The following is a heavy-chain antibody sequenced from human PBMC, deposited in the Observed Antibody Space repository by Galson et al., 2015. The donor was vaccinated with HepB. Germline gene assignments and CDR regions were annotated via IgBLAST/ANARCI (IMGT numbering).Heavy chain of an antibody. V-gene: IGHV6-1*01. D-gene: IGHD6-13*01. J-gene: IGHJ4*02. CDR3: ARGISSSWYLGDY. CDR2: TYYRSKWSN. Sequence: CAISGDSVSSHSAAWNWIRQSPSRGLEWLGRTYYRSKWSNDYAVSVKSRITINPDTSKNQFSLQLNSVTPEDTAVYFCARGISSSWYLGDYWGQGTLVTVSS. CDR1: GDSVSSHSAA.